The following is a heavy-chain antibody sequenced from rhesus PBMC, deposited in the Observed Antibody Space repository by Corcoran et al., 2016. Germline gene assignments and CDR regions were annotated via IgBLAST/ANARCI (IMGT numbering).Heavy chain of an antibody. CDR1: GGPISSNY. V-gene: IGHV4-160*01. CDR3: ARMKGWYFDL. J-gene: IGHJ2*01. CDR2: IYGSGSVT. Sequence: QVQLQESGPGLVKPSETLSLTCAVSGGPISSNYWSWVRQSPGKGLEWIGRIYGSGSVTDYNPSLKSRVTVSTDTSKNQFSLRLSSVTAADTAVYYCARMKGWYFDLWGPGTPITISS.